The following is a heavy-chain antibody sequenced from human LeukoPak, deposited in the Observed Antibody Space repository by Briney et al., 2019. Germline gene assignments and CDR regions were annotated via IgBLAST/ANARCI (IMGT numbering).Heavy chain of an antibody. V-gene: IGHV3-23*01. J-gene: IGHJ4*02. CDR2: ISGSGGNT. CDR1: EFTFSNYA. CDR3: ARDRSKESGNYFDY. D-gene: IGHD1-26*01. Sequence: PGGSLRLSCAASEFTFSNYAMSWVRQAPGKGVEWVSSISGSGGNTNYADSVKGRFTISRDNSKNTLYLQMNSLRAEDTAVYYCARDRSKESGNYFDYWGQGALVTVSS.